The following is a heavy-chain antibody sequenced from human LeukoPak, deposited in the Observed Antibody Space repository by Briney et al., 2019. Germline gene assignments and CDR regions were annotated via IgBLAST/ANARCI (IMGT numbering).Heavy chain of an antibody. CDR2: ISTFRHNT. CDR1: GYTFTSKG. J-gene: IGHJ6*02. CDR3: ARDVDLLMDV. Sequence: ASVKVSCKASGYTFTSKGLSWVRQVPGQGLEWMEWISTFRHNTDYAQNFQGRLTLTTDTFTSTAYMELRSLRSDDTAVYYCARDVDLLMDVWGQGTTVSVSS. V-gene: IGHV1-18*01. D-gene: IGHD3-9*01.